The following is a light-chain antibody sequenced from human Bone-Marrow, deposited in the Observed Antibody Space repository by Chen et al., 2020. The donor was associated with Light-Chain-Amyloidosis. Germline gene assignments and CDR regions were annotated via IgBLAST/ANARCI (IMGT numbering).Light chain of an antibody. CDR2: DDS. Sequence: SYVLTQPSSVSVAPGQTATIACGGNNIGSTSVHWYQQTPGQAPLLVVYDDSDRPSGIPERLSGSNSGNTATLTIGRVEAGDEADYYCQVWDRSSDRPGFGGGTKLTVL. J-gene: IGLJ3*02. CDR1: NIGSTS. V-gene: IGLV3-21*02. CDR3: QVWDRSSDRPG.